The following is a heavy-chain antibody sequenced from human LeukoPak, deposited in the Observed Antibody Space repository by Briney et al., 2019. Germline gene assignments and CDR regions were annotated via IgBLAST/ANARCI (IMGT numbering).Heavy chain of an antibody. CDR2: IYYSGST. CDR3: ARDGRWFGELAY. Sequence: PSETLSLTCTVSGVSISSGGYYWSWLRQHPGKGLEWIGYIYYSGSTYYNPSLKSRVTISVDTSKNQFSLKLSSVTAADTAVYYCARDGRWFGELAYWGQGTLVTVSS. V-gene: IGHV4-31*03. CDR1: GVSISSGGYY. D-gene: IGHD3-10*01. J-gene: IGHJ4*02.